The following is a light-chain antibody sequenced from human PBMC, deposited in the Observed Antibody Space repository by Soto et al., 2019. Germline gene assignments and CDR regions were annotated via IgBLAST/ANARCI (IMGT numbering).Light chain of an antibody. J-gene: IGKJ4*01. CDR3: QQYENLPLT. CDR2: DAS. Sequence: DMQMTQSPSSLSASVGDRVTITCQASQDISNRLNWYQQRSGRAPKLLIYDASNLEAGVPSRFSGSGSGTDFIFTISSLQAEDTATYFCQQYENLPLTFGGGTKVEIK. CDR1: QDISNR. V-gene: IGKV1-33*01.